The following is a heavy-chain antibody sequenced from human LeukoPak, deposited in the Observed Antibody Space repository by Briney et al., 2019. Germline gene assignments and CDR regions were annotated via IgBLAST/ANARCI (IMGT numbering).Heavy chain of an antibody. CDR2: INSDGSST. CDR1: GFTFSSYW. J-gene: IGHJ4*02. CDR3: ARGCSGGSCYFAFDY. D-gene: IGHD2-15*01. Sequence: GGSLRLSCAASGFTFSSYWMHWVRQAPGKGLVWVSRINSDGSSTSYADSVKGRFTISRDNAKNTLYLQMNSLRAEDTAVYYCARGCSGGSCYFAFDYWGQGTLVTVSS. V-gene: IGHV3-74*01.